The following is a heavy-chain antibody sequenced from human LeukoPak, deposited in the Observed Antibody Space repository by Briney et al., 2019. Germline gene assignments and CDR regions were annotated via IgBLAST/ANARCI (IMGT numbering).Heavy chain of an antibody. CDR3: AGGARRQQPFDY. D-gene: IGHD6-13*01. CDR2: IYSGGST. J-gene: IGHJ4*02. CDR1: EFTVSSNY. V-gene: IGHV3-66*01. Sequence: GWSLRLSCAASEFTVSSNYMNWVRQAPGKGLEWVSVIYSGGSTYCADSVKGRFTISRDNSKNTLYLQMNSLRAEDTAVYYCAGGARRQQPFDYWGQGTLVTVSS.